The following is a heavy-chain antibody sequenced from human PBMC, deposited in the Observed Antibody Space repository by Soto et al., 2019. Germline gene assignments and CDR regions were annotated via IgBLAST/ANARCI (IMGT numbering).Heavy chain of an antibody. CDR2: IYYRGST. J-gene: IGHJ3*01. V-gene: IGHV4-59*08. CDR3: GSQNRGYACCCFDF. D-gene: IGHD5-12*01. CDR1: GGSISSYY. Sequence: QVQLQESGPGLVKPSETLSLTCTVSGGSISSYYWSWIRQPPGKGLEWIGYIYYRGSTNYNPSLKIRVTISLDTSKKQFSLKLSSVTAANAAVYYCGSQNRGYACCCFDFWGRCTMVTVSS.